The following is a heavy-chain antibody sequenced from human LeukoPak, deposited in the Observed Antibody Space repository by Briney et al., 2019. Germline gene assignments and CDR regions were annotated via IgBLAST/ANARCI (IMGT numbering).Heavy chain of an antibody. V-gene: IGHV3-23*01. Sequence: PGGSLRLSCAASGFTFSSYAMSWLRQAPGKGLEWVSAISGSGGSTYYADSVKGRFAISRDNSKNTLYLQMNSLRAEDTAVCYCAKDANDYSDWFDPWGQGTLVTVSS. CDR3: AKDANDYSDWFDP. CDR2: ISGSGGST. D-gene: IGHD4/OR15-4a*01. CDR1: GFTFSSYA. J-gene: IGHJ5*02.